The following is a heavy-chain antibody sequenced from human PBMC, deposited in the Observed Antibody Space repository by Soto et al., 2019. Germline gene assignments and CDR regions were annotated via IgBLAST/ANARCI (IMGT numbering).Heavy chain of an antibody. CDR1: GYTFTSYG. CDR3: ARDRGAYGMDV. Sequence: QVQLVQSGAEVKKPGASVKVSCKASGYTFTSYGISWVRQAPGQGLEWMGWISAYNGNTNYAQKLQGRVTMTTDTPTSTVYMELRSLRADDTAVYYCARDRGAYGMDVWGQGTTVTVSS. V-gene: IGHV1-18*01. J-gene: IGHJ6*02. CDR2: ISAYNGNT.